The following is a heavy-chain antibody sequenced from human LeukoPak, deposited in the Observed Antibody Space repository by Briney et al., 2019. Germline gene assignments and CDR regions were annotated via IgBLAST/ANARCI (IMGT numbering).Heavy chain of an antibody. D-gene: IGHD6-19*01. CDR1: GFTLSNYA. CDR3: ATDTPLSGTGSRWSGNSFEN. V-gene: IGHV3-23*01. CDR2: ITGGAGGT. Sequence: GGSLRLSCAASGFTLSNYAMSWVRQAPGMGLEWVSTITGGAGGTYYAGPVTGRFTISRDNSKNTLYLQMNSLRADDTAVYYCATDTPLSGTGSRWSGNSFENWGQGTLVPVSS. J-gene: IGHJ4*02.